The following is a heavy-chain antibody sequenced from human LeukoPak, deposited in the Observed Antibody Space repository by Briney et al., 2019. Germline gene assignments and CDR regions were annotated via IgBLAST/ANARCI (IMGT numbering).Heavy chain of an antibody. Sequence: PGGTLRLSCAASGFTLSGSAMHWVRQASGKGREWVGRIRSKANSYATAYAASVKGRSTIPRDDSKNTASLQMNSLKTEDTAVYYCTRKDLYYYYYMDVWGKGTTVTVSS. CDR2: IRSKANSYAT. CDR3: TRKDLYYYYYMDV. J-gene: IGHJ6*03. CDR1: GFTLSGSA. D-gene: IGHD2-15*01. V-gene: IGHV3-73*01.